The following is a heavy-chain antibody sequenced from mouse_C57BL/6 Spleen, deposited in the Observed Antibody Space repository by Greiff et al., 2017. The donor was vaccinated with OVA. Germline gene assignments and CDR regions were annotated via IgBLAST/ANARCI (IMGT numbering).Heavy chain of an antibody. J-gene: IGHJ2*01. CDR3: ARRGYDYDGFDY. CDR1: GYTFTSYG. Sequence: QVQLQQSGAELARPGASVKLSCKASGYTFTSYGISWVKQRTGQGLEWIGEIYPRSGNTYYNEKFKGKATLTADKSSSTAYMELRSLTSEDSAVYFCARRGYDYDGFDYWGQGTTLTVAS. V-gene: IGHV1-81*01. D-gene: IGHD2-4*01. CDR2: IYPRSGNT.